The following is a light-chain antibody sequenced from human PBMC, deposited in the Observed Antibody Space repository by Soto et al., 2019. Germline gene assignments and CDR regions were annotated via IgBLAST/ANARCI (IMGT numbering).Light chain of an antibody. CDR3: QQRSNWPWT. CDR1: QSVSSS. CDR2: DTS. Sequence: EIVLTQSPATLSLSPGERATLSCRASQSVSSSLAWYQQKPGQAPRLLIYDTSNRATGIPARFSGSGSGTDFTLTISGLEPEDFAVYYCQQRSNWPWTFGQGTKVEIK. V-gene: IGKV3-11*01. J-gene: IGKJ1*01.